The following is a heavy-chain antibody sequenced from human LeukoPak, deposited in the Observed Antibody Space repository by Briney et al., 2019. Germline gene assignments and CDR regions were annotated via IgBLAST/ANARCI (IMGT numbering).Heavy chain of an antibody. CDR2: ISGSGTGT. Sequence: GGSLRLSCAAYGFTLSSSAMSWVRQAPGKGLDWVSAISGSGTGTYYADSVKGRFTISRGNSKNTLYLQMNSLRAEDTAVYYCAKEGGTGTRFDYWGQGTLVTVSS. CDR1: GFTLSSSA. CDR3: AKEGGTGTRFDY. V-gene: IGHV3-23*01. J-gene: IGHJ4*02. D-gene: IGHD1-7*01.